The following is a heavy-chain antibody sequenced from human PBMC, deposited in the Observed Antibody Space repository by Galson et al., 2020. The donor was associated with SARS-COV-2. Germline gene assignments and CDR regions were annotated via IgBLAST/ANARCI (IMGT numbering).Heavy chain of an antibody. CDR1: GGSISKNSYY. Sequence: SQTLSLTCTVSGGSISKNSYYWGWIRQPPGKGLEWIGNLYYRGSTQYNPSLQSRVTISVDTSKNQFSLRLKSVTAADTGVYYCAIPYDSGGYYIKFFHYWGQGTPVTVS. J-gene: IGHJ1*01. D-gene: IGHD3-22*01. CDR2: LYYRGST. V-gene: IGHV4-39*07. CDR3: AIPYDSGGYYIKFFHY.